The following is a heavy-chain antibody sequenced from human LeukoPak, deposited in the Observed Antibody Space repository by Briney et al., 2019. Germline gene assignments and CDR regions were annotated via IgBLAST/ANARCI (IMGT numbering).Heavy chain of an antibody. V-gene: IGHV4-34*01. CDR3: ARWYFDWFDAFDI. CDR2: INHNGST. Sequence: SETLSLTCAVYGGSFSGYYWSWIRQPPGKGLEWIGEINHNGSTNYNPSLKSRVTISVDTSKNQFSLKLSSVTAADTAVYCCARWYFDWFDAFDIWGQGTMVTVSS. CDR1: GGSFSGYY. J-gene: IGHJ3*02. D-gene: IGHD3-9*01.